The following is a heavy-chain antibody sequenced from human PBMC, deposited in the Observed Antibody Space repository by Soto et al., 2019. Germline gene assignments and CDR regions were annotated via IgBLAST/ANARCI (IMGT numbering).Heavy chain of an antibody. V-gene: IGHV6-1*01. CDR1: GDTVSNNRAT. Sequence: SQTLSLPCDISGDTVSNNRATWNWIRLSPLRGLEWLGRTFYRSKWYNDYDESVKSRIAINPDTSKNQFSLHLKSVTPEDAAVYYCARDSGYGSGASVNHYLDYWGHGTLVTVSS. CDR3: ARDSGYGSGASVNHYLDY. CDR2: TFYRSKWYN. J-gene: IGHJ4*01. D-gene: IGHD3-10*01.